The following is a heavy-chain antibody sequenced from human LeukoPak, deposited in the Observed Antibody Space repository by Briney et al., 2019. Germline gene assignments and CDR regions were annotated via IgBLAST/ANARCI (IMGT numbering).Heavy chain of an antibody. CDR3: ARVRELWFGELDSRPNWFDP. D-gene: IGHD3-10*01. CDR2: MCYGGSS. Sequence: SETLSLTCTVSGASIARSSYGTSYYWGWIRQPPGKGLEWIGSMCYGGSSYFDPSPKSRVTISVDTSKNQFSLKLNSVTAADTAVYYCARVRELWFGELDSRPNWFDPWGQGTLVTVSS. J-gene: IGHJ5*02. CDR1: GASIARSSYGTSYY. V-gene: IGHV4-39*01.